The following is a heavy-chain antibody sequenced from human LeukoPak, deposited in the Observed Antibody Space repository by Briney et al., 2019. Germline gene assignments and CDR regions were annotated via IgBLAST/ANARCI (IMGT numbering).Heavy chain of an antibody. CDR3: ARTSASWYSSGPSRNWFDP. CDR1: GGSISSHY. J-gene: IGHJ5*02. CDR2: IYYSGST. D-gene: IGHD6-19*01. V-gene: IGHV4-59*11. Sequence: PSETLSLTCTVSGGSISSHYWSWIRRPPGKGLEWIGYIYYSGSTNYNPSLKSRVTISVDTSKNQFSLKLSSVTAADTAVYYCARTSASWYSSGPSRNWFDPWGQGTLVTVSS.